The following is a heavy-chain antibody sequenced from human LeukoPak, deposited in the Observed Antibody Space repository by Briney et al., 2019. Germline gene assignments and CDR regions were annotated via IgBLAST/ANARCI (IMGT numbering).Heavy chain of an antibody. CDR2: IYYIGNT. Sequence: SETLSLTCTVSGGSISSYYWSWIRQPAGKGLEWIASIYYIGNTFYNASLRSRVTVSVRTSDNQFSLKLRSMTAADTAIYYCARGDWRYGDFDSWGRGTLVTVSS. CDR3: ARGDWRYGDFDS. V-gene: IGHV4-4*07. CDR1: GGSISSYY. J-gene: IGHJ4*02. D-gene: IGHD3/OR15-3a*01.